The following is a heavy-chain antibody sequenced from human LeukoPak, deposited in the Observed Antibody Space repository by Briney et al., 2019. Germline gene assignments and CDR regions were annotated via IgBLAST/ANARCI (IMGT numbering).Heavy chain of an antibody. Sequence: ASVKVSCKTTGYTFHGYYLHWVRQAPGQGLEWMGLVHPNTGATRYAQRFQGRVTVTRDTSTSTTYMELSSLRSDDTAVFYCARDRGWCNDGFDIWGQGTMVTVSS. CDR3: ARDRGWCNDGFDI. D-gene: IGHD3-10*01. J-gene: IGHJ3*02. CDR1: GYTFHGYY. V-gene: IGHV1-2*02. CDR2: VHPNTGAT.